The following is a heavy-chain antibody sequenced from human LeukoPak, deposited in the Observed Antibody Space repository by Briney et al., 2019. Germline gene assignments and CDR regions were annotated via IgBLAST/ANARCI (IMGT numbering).Heavy chain of an antibody. CDR1: GYMFTRFA. J-gene: IGHJ3*02. D-gene: IGHD3-22*01. CDR2: ISTANGNT. V-gene: IGHV1-3*03. CDR3: AKDQDNYYDFSGAAFDI. Sequence: ASVKVSCKTSGYMFTRFAIHWVGQAAGQRLEWMGWISTANGNTKYSQAFQGRVTITRDTSATTVYMELSSLTSEDMAVYYCAKDQDNYYDFSGAAFDIWGQGTMLTVSS.